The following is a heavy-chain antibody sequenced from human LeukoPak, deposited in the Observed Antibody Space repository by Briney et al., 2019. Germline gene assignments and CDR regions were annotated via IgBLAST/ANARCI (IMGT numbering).Heavy chain of an antibody. Sequence: PPGGSLRLSCAASGFTFSNYGMSWVRQAPGKGLEWVSAIAGSGATTNYADSVKGRFTISRDNSKSTLFLQMNSLRVEDTAVYYCAKDSGNWGTNFDYWGQGSLVTVSS. CDR3: AKDSGNWGTNFDY. CDR1: GFTFSNYG. V-gene: IGHV3-23*01. CDR2: IAGSGATT. J-gene: IGHJ4*02. D-gene: IGHD7-27*01.